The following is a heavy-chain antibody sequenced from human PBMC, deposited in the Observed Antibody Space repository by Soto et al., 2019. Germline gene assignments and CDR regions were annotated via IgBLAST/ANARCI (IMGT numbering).Heavy chain of an antibody. CDR2: IYYGGST. CDR3: ATLPPRIVVVKTEIPT. V-gene: IGHV4-59*12. J-gene: IGHJ4*02. Sequence: SETLSLTCTVSGGSISGYYWSWIRQPPGKGLEWIGYIYYGGSTNYNPSLKSRVTISVDTSKKLFSLKLFSVTAADTAVYYCATLPPRIVVVKTEIPTWGQGTLVTVSS. CDR1: GGSISGYY. D-gene: IGHD2-21*01.